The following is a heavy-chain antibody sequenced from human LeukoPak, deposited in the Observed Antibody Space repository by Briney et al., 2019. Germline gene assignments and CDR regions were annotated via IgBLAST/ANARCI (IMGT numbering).Heavy chain of an antibody. CDR2: IYYSGST. J-gene: IGHJ4*02. CDR3: ARERRGGALDC. V-gene: IGHV4-59*01. Sequence: PSETLSLTCTVSGGSISSDYWSWVRQPPGKGLEWIGYIYYSGSTNYNPSLKSRVTISVHTSKNQFSLKLSSVTAADTAVYYCARERRGGALDCWGQGTLVTVPS. D-gene: IGHD3-16*01. CDR1: GGSISSDY.